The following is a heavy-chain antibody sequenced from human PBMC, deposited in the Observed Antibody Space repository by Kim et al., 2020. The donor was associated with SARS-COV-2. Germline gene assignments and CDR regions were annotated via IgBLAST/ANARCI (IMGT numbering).Heavy chain of an antibody. Sequence: SYAQKFQGSVTMTRDTSTSTVYMELSSLRSEDTAVYYCARDAGVDAFDIWGQGTMVTVSS. D-gene: IGHD3-3*01. CDR3: ARDAGVDAFDI. J-gene: IGHJ3*02. V-gene: IGHV1-46*01.